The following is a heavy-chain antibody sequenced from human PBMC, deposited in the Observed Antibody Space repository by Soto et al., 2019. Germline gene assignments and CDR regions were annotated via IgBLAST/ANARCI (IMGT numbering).Heavy chain of an antibody. CDR1: GGTFSSYA. Sequence: ASVKVSCKASGGTFSSYAISWARQAPGQGLEWMGGIIPIFGTANYAQKFQGRVTITADESTSTAYMELSSLRSEDTAVYYCARVVGATATYYYYGMDVWGQGTTVTVSS. D-gene: IGHD1-26*01. CDR3: ARVVGATATYYYYGMDV. V-gene: IGHV1-69*13. J-gene: IGHJ6*02. CDR2: IIPIFGTA.